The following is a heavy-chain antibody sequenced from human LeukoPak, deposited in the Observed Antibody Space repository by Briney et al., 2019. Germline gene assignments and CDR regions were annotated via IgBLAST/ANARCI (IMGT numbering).Heavy chain of an antibody. D-gene: IGHD2-2*01. J-gene: IGHJ3*02. CDR1: GGSISSGDYY. Sequence: SETLSLTCTVSGGSISSGDYYWSWIRQPPGKGLEWIGYIYYSGSTYYNPSLKSRVTISVDTSKNQFSLKLSSVTAADTAVYYCARDCSSTSDVDAFDIWGQGRMVTVSS. CDR2: IYYSGST. V-gene: IGHV4-30-4*08. CDR3: ARDCSSTSDVDAFDI.